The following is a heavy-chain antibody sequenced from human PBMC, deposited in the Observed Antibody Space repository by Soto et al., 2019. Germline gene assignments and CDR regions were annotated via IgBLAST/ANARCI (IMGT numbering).Heavy chain of an antibody. Sequence: SETLSLTCTVSGGSVSNSNYYWGWIRQSPGKGLEWIGSVYYRGRSYSKSSVKSRVTISVDTSKNQFSLNLNSVTASDTAVYYCVSQRTSVLTQAYFDYWGPGALVTVS. V-gene: IGHV4-39*01. J-gene: IGHJ4*02. CDR1: GGSVSNSNYY. D-gene: IGHD2-8*01. CDR3: VSQRTSVLTQAYFDY. CDR2: VYYRGRS.